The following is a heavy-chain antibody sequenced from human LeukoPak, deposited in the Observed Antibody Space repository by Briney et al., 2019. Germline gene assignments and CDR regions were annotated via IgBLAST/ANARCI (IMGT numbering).Heavy chain of an antibody. CDR1: GFTFDDYA. V-gene: IGHV3-9*01. CDR2: ISWNSGSI. J-gene: IGHJ5*02. Sequence: GGSLRLSCAASGFTFDDYAMHWVRQAPGKGLEWVSGISWNSGSIGYADSVKGRFTISRDNAKNSLYLQMNSLRAEDTALYYCAKDGDGSGREFDPWGQGTLVTVSS. D-gene: IGHD3-10*01. CDR3: AKDGDGSGREFDP.